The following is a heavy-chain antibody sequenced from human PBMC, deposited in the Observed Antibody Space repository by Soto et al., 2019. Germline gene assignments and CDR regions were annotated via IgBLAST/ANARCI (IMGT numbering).Heavy chain of an antibody. CDR2: VFHTGDT. CDR1: GDSISSSVW. J-gene: IGHJ4*02. Sequence: SETLSLTCAVSGDSISSSVWLTWVRQPPGKGLEWIGEVFHTGDTYFNPSLRSRVAMSVDKSTNEFSLKVTSVTAADTAIYYCARKAWVRFDYWGQGALVTVS. CDR3: ARKAWVRFDY. D-gene: IGHD7-27*01. V-gene: IGHV4-4*02.